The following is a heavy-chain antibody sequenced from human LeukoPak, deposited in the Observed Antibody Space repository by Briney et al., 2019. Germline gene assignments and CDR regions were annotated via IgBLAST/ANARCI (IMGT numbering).Heavy chain of an antibody. D-gene: IGHD3-22*01. Sequence: GGSLRLSCAASGFTFSSYAMTWVRQAPGKGLEWVSAISGSGGSTYYADSVKGRFTISRDNSKNTLYLQMNSLRAEDTAVYYCAKVYGVIVVVIRLDAFDIWGQGTMVTVSS. CDR2: ISGSGGST. CDR3: AKVYGVIVVVIRLDAFDI. V-gene: IGHV3-23*01. CDR1: GFTFSSYA. J-gene: IGHJ3*02.